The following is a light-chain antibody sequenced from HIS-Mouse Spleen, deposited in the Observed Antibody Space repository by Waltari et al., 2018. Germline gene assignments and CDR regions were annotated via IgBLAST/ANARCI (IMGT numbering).Light chain of an antibody. J-gene: IGLJ2*01. CDR3: YSTDSSGNHRV. V-gene: IGLV3-10*01. CDR1: ALPKKY. CDR2: EDS. Sequence: SYELTQPPSVSVSPGQTARITCSGDALPKKYAYWYQQKSGQAPVLVIYEDSKRPSGSTERCSGSSSGTMATLTISGAQVEDEADYYCYSTDSSGNHRVFGGGTKLTVL.